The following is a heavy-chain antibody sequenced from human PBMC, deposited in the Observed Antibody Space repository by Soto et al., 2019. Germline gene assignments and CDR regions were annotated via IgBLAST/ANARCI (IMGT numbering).Heavy chain of an antibody. D-gene: IGHD3-3*01. CDR1: GFSLTTSGVG. Sequence: QITLNVSGPKVVRPTETLTLTCRFSGFSLTTSGVGVGWIRQSPGKAPEWLALIYWDDDKRYSASLKSRLTITKDTAKNQVVLTVSDLDPTDTDTYYCAHRVLRTVFGLVTTTAIYFDFWGQGTPVAVSS. V-gene: IGHV2-5*02. CDR2: IYWDDDK. CDR3: AHRVLRTVFGLVTTTAIYFDF. J-gene: IGHJ4*02.